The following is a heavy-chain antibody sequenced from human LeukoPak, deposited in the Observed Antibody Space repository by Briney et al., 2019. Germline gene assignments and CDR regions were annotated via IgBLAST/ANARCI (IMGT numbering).Heavy chain of an antibody. D-gene: IGHD6-13*01. Sequence: KTGGSLRLSCAASGFTFSSYSMNWVRQAPGKGLEWVSSISSSSSYIYYADSVKGRFTISRDNAKNSLYLQMNSLTAEDTAVYYCARVAYGSSWYVDYWGQGNLVTVSS. CDR2: ISSSSSYI. V-gene: IGHV3-21*01. J-gene: IGHJ4*02. CDR1: GFTFSSYS. CDR3: ARVAYGSSWYVDY.